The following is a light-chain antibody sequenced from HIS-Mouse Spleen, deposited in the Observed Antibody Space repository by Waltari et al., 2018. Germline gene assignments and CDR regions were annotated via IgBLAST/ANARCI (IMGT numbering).Light chain of an antibody. V-gene: IGKV1-9*01. Sequence: DIQLTQSPSFLSASVGDRVTITCRASQGISSYLAWYQQKPGKAPKLLIYAASTLQSGVPSRFSGSGSVTEFTLTISSLQPEDFATYYCRQLNSYPWTFGQGTKGELK. CDR3: RQLNSYPWT. CDR2: AAS. CDR1: QGISSY. J-gene: IGKJ1*01.